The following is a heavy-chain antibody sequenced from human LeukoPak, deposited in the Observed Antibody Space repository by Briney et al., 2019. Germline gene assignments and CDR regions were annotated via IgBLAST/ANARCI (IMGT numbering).Heavy chain of an antibody. D-gene: IGHD1-26*01. CDR2: IKSDGSTT. J-gene: IGHJ2*01. CDR1: GFTFSNYW. CDR3: VPAGIFNL. Sequence: GGSLRLSCAASGFTFSNYWMHWVRQAPGKGLVWVSRIKSDGSTTTYADSVKGRFSISRDNAKNALYLQMDSLRAEDTAVYNCVPAGIFNLWGRGTLVTVSS. V-gene: IGHV3-74*01.